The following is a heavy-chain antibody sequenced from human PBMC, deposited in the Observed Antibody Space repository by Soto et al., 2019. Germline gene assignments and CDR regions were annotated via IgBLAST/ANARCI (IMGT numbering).Heavy chain of an antibody. CDR2: IYYSGST. CDR1: GGSISPYY. J-gene: IGHJ4*02. V-gene: IGHV4-59*01. CDR3: ARGREAYKWNDAGY. D-gene: IGHD1-1*01. Sequence: QVQLQESGPGLVKPSETLSLTCIVSGGSISPYYWSWIRQPPGKGLEWIGYIYYSGSTNYNPSLKSRVTISVDTSKTQFSLRLSSVTAADTAVYYCARGREAYKWNDAGYWGQGTLVTVSS.